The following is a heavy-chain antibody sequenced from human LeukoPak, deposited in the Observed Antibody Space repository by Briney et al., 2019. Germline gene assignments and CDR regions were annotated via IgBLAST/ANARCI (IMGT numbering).Heavy chain of an antibody. Sequence: ASVKVSCKASGYTFTSYAISWVRQAPGQGLEWMGGIIPIFGTANYAQKFQGRVTITADESTSTAYMELSSLRSEDTAVYYCARENTVVTGGDYYYYGMDVWGQGTTVTVSS. J-gene: IGHJ6*02. CDR2: IIPIFGTA. D-gene: IGHD4-23*01. V-gene: IGHV1-69*13. CDR1: GYTFTSYA. CDR3: ARENTVVTGGDYYYYGMDV.